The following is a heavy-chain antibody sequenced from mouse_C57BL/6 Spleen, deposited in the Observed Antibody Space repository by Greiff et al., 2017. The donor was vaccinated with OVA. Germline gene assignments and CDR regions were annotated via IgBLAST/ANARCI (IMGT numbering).Heavy chain of an antibody. CDR2: IYPGSGST. CDR3: ARRSMVTGYFDY. CDR1: GYTFTSYW. J-gene: IGHJ2*01. D-gene: IGHD2-2*01. Sequence: VQLQQPGAELVKPGASVKMSCKASGYTFTSYWITWVKQRPGQGLEWIGDIYPGSGSTNYNEKFKSKATLTVDTSSSTAYMQLSSLTSEDSAVYYCARRSMVTGYFDYWGQGTTLTVSS. V-gene: IGHV1-55*01.